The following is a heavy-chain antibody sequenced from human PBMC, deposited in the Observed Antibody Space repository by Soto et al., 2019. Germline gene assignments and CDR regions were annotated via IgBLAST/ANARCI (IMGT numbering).Heavy chain of an antibody. Sequence: EVQLVESGGGLVQPGRSLRLSCAASGFTFDDYAMHWVRQAPGKGLEWVSGISWNSGSIGYADSVKGRFTISRDNAKNSLYLQMNSLRAEDTALYYCAKDTLDFILTGFFDYWGQGTLVTVSS. CDR1: GFTFDDYA. D-gene: IGHD3-9*01. CDR2: ISWNSGSI. V-gene: IGHV3-9*01. J-gene: IGHJ4*02. CDR3: AKDTLDFILTGFFDY.